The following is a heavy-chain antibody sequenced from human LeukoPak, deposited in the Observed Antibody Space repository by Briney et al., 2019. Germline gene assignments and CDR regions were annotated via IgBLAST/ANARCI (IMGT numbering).Heavy chain of an antibody. CDR2: IKEDRTAD. CDR3: VRGGWELDY. Sequence: GGSLRLSCAASGFSVRDFWMAWVRHAPGKGLEWVAHIKEDRTADYYVDSVKGRFSISKDDGKNSLHLQMNSLRVEDTAVYYCVRGGWELDYWGQGTLVTVSS. D-gene: IGHD1-1*01. V-gene: IGHV3-7*01. CDR1: GFSVRDFW. J-gene: IGHJ4*02.